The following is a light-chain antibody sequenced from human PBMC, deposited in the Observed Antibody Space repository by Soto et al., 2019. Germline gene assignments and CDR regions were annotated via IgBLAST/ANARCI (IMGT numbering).Light chain of an antibody. Sequence: DLQLTQSPSFLSASVGDRVTITCRASQDISDYLAWYQQKPGKAPKLLIYTASLLQSGVPSRFSGSASGTQFTLTISSLQPGDFATYYCQQFNIYPLTFGGGTKVEIK. V-gene: IGKV1-9*01. CDR2: TAS. CDR3: QQFNIYPLT. J-gene: IGKJ4*01. CDR1: QDISDY.